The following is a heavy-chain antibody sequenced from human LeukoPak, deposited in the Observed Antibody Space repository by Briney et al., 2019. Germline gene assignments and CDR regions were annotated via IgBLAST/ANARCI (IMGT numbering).Heavy chain of an antibody. J-gene: IGHJ4*02. CDR1: GFTFSSYW. V-gene: IGHV3-23*01. CDR2: ISGSGGST. D-gene: IGHD2-15*01. CDR3: AKAYPIVVVVAYFDY. Sequence: GGSLRLSCAASGFTFSSYWMHWVRQAPGKGLEWVSSISGSGGSTYYADSVKGRFTISRDNSKNTLYLQMNSLRAEDTAVYYCAKAYPIVVVVAYFDYWGQGTLVTVSS.